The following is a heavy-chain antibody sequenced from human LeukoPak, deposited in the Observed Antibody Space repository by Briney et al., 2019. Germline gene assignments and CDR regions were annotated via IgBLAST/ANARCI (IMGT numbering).Heavy chain of an antibody. J-gene: IGHJ6*03. D-gene: IGHD6-13*01. CDR2: INHSGST. CDR3: ARASNEQQLADYYYYYYMDV. V-gene: IGHV4-34*01. Sequence: PSETLSLTCAVYGGSFSGYYWSWIRQPPGKGLEWIGEINHSGSTNYNPSLKSRVTISVDTSKNQFSLKLSSVTAADTAVYYCARASNEQQLADYYYYYYMDVWGKGTTVTISS. CDR1: GGSFSGYY.